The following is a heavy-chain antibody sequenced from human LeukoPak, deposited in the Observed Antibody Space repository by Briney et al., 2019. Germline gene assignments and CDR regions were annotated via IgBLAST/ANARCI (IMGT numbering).Heavy chain of an antibody. J-gene: IGHJ4*02. Sequence: GGSLRLSCAASGFTFSSYSMNWVRQAPGKGPEWVSSISSSSSYIYYADSVKGRFTISRDNAKNSLYLQMNSLRAEDTAVYYCARVAVAGNYGLDYWGQGTLVTVSS. CDR2: ISSSSSYI. CDR1: GFTFSSYS. V-gene: IGHV3-21*01. D-gene: IGHD6-19*01. CDR3: ARVAVAGNYGLDY.